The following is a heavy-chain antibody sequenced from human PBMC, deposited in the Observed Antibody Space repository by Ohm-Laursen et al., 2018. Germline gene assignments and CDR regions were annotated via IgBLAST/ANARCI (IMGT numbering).Heavy chain of an antibody. CDR3: ARRVAYDRGEFDY. D-gene: IGHD5-12*01. CDR1: GFTFSSYG. V-gene: IGHV3-23*01. CDR2: DSGSGDST. J-gene: IGHJ4*02. Sequence: SLRLSCAASGFTFSSYGMSWVRQAPGKGLEWVSADSGSGDSTQHADSVKGRFTISRDNSKNTLYLQMNSLRAEDTAVYYCARRVAYDRGEFDYWGLGTLVTVPS.